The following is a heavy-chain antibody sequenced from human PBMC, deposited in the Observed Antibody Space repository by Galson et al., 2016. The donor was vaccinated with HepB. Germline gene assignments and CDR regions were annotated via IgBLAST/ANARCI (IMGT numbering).Heavy chain of an antibody. J-gene: IGHJ4*02. CDR2: IYYSGST. CDR3: SRRDGGMGTTMLDY. D-gene: IGHD1-26*01. V-gene: IGHV4-39*01. Sequence: ETLSLTCTASGASISRSSYYWGWIRQSPGKGLEWIGSIYYSGSTSYNPSLKSRVTISLDTSNNQFSLKLSSVTAADTAVYHCSRRDGGMGTTMLDYWGQGTLVTVSS. CDR1: GASISRSSYY.